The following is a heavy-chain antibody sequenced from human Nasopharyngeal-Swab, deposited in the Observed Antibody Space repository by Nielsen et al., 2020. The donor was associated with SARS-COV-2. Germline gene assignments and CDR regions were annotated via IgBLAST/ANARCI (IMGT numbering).Heavy chain of an antibody. J-gene: IGHJ4*02. D-gene: IGHD6-13*01. CDR3: ARTLSLLGSWFNFDY. Sequence: WIRQPPGKGLEWIGYIYYSGSTNYNPSLKSRVTISVDTSKNQFSLKLSSGTAADTAVYYCARTLSLLGSWFNFDYWGQGTLVTISS. V-gene: IGHV4-59*01. CDR2: IYYSGST.